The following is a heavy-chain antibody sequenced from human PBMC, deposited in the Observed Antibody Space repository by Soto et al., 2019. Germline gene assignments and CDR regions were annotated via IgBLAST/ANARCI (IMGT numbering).Heavy chain of an antibody. CDR3: ARYTRRPTVFYFDF. J-gene: IGHJ4*02. V-gene: IGHV3-23*01. CDR2: ITYNGDKT. CDR1: GFTFSSYA. D-gene: IGHD5-18*01. Sequence: GGSLRLSCAASGFTFSSYAMTWVRQAPGKGLEWVSVITYNGDKTYYVDSVKGRFTISRDNSKDTVHLQMNSLRAEDTAVYYCARYTRRPTVFYFDFWGPGALVTVSS.